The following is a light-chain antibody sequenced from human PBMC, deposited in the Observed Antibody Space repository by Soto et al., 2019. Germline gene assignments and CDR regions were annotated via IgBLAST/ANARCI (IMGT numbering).Light chain of an antibody. CDR1: SSDVGSYNL. CDR3: CSYTSSSTYV. V-gene: IGLV2-23*01. CDR2: DDS. Sequence: QSALTQPASVSGSPGQSITISCTGTSSDVGSYNLVSWYQQCPGKAPKLIIYDDSKRPSGVSDRFSGSKSGNTASLTISGLQAEDEADYYCCSYTSSSTYVFGTATKLTVL. J-gene: IGLJ1*01.